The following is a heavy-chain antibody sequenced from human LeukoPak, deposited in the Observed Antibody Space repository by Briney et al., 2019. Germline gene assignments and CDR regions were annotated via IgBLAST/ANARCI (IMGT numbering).Heavy chain of an antibody. CDR2: SYYSGST. CDR3: ARLGSVAMPFDY. J-gene: IGHJ4*02. D-gene: IGHD2-2*01. CDR1: GGSINNYH. V-gene: IGHV4-59*08. Sequence: SETLSLTCTVSGGSINNYHWNWIRQPPGKGLEWIGYSYYSGSTNYNPSLKSRVTISVDTSKNQFSLNLSSVTAADTAVYYCARLGSVAMPFDYWGQGTLVTVSS.